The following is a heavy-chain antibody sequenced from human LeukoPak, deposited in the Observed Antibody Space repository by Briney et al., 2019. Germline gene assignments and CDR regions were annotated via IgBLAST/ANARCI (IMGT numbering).Heavy chain of an antibody. D-gene: IGHD1-26*01. CDR2: IYYSGNT. V-gene: IGHV4-59*01. CDR3: ARDIVGVTRAFGY. J-gene: IGHJ4*02. Sequence: AETLSLTCTVSGGSISSYYWSWIRQPPGKGLEWIGYIYYSGNTNYNPSLKSRVTMSVDTSKNQFSLKLNSVTAADTAVYYCARDIVGVTRAFGYWGQGTLATVSS. CDR1: GGSISSYY.